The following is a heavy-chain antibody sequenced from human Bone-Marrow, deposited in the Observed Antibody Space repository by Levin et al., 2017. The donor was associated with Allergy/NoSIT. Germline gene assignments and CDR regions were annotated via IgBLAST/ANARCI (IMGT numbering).Heavy chain of an antibody. CDR2: ISYDENER. D-gene: IGHD4-17*01. CDR1: GFTFSSYD. CDR3: AREMTYGPQGNAFDL. V-gene: IGHV3-30*01. J-gene: IGHJ3*01. Sequence: GESLKISCAASGFTFSSYDFHWVRQTPGTGLQWVAVISYDENERHYSDSVQGRFSLSRDNSMRTLYLHMNRLRLEDPAIYYCAREMTYGPQGNAFDLWGQGTWVTVSS.